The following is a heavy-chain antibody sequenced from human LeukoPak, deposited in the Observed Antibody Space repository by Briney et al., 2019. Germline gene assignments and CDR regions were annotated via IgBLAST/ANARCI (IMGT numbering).Heavy chain of an antibody. CDR1: GFTFSSYA. V-gene: IGHV3-23*01. CDR2: ISGSGGST. Sequence: GGSLRLSCAASGFTFSSYAMSWVRQAPGKGLEWVSAISGSGGSTYYADSVKGRFTISRDNSKNTLYLQMSSLRSEDTAVYYCARSQTVAGPFDYWGQGTLVTVSS. CDR3: ARSQTVAGPFDY. J-gene: IGHJ4*02. D-gene: IGHD6-19*01.